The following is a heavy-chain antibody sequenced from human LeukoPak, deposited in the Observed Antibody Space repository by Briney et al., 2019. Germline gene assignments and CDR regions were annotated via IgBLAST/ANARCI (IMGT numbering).Heavy chain of an antibody. Sequence: SETLSLTCTVSGGSISSYYWSWIRQPPGKGLEWIGDISYSGSSDYNPSLKSRVTISLDTSKYQFSLRLSSVTAAYTAVYYCARETRLHSGSYSNDAFDIWGQGTMVTVSS. V-gene: IGHV4-59*01. CDR1: GGSISSYY. J-gene: IGHJ3*02. CDR2: ISYSGSS. D-gene: IGHD1-26*01. CDR3: ARETRLHSGSYSNDAFDI.